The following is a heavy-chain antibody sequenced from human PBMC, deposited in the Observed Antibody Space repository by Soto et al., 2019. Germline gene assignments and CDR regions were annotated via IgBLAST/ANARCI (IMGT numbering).Heavy chain of an antibody. CDR2: ISGSGGST. CDR3: SKDVGATGTQRGDAFDS. D-gene: IGHD1-7*01. V-gene: IGHV3-23*01. Sequence: GGSLRLSCAASGFTFSSYAMSWVRQAPGKGLEWVSAISGSGGSTYYADSVKGRFTISRDNSKNTLYLQMTSRRAADTAVYYCSKDVGATGTQRGDAFDSWGQGTMVTVSS. J-gene: IGHJ3*02. CDR1: GFTFSSYA.